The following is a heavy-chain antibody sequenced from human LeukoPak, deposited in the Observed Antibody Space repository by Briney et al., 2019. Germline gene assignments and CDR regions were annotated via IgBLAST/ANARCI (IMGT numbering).Heavy chain of an antibody. CDR2: INTSGGGT. J-gene: IGHJ2*01. Sequence: GGSLRLSCAASGFTFSSYSMNWVRQAPGKGLEWVSSINTSGGGTYYADSVKGRFTISRDNSKNTVYLQMNTLRAEDTAMYYCARVLVGSSGLYWSFDLWGRGTVVTVSS. V-gene: IGHV3-23*01. CDR3: ARVLVGSSGLYWSFDL. D-gene: IGHD6-19*01. CDR1: GFTFSSYS.